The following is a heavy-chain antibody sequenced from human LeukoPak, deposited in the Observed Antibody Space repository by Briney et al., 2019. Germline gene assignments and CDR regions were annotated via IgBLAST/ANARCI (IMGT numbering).Heavy chain of an antibody. CDR2: IIPIFGTA. D-gene: IGHD6-6*01. J-gene: IGHJ6*03. Sequence: GASVNVSCKASGGTFSSYAISWVRQAPGQGLEWMGGIIPIFGTANYAQKFQGRVTITADESTSTAYMELSSLRSEDTAVYYCARAIAARPSYYYYMDVWGKGTTVTVSS. CDR3: ARAIAARPSYYYYMDV. CDR1: GGTFSSYA. V-gene: IGHV1-69*13.